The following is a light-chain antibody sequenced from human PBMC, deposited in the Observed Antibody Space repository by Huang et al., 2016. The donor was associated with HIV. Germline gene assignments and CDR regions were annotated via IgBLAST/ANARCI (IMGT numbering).Light chain of an antibody. CDR2: GAS. J-gene: IGKJ5*01. CDR3: QQYDNGPIA. CDR1: RSVSSN. Sequence: EIVMTQSPATLSVSPGERATLSCRASRSVSSNLAWYQQKHGQAPRLLIYGASTRVTGVPARFSGSGSGTEFTLTISSLQSEDFAVYYCQQYDNGPIAFGQGTRLEI. V-gene: IGKV3-15*01.